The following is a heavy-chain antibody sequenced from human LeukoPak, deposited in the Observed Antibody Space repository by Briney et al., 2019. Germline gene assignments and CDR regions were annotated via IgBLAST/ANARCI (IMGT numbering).Heavy chain of an antibody. J-gene: IGHJ4*02. CDR1: GGSMSSYY. Sequence: PSETLSLTCTVSGGSMSSYYWSWIRQPPGKRLEWIGYIYYSGSTNYNPSLESRVTISVDTSSNQFSMKLSSVTAADTAVYYCARHYYGSGSYYSNFDYWGQGTLVTVSS. D-gene: IGHD3-10*01. CDR3: ARHYYGSGSYYSNFDY. V-gene: IGHV4-59*08. CDR2: IYYSGST.